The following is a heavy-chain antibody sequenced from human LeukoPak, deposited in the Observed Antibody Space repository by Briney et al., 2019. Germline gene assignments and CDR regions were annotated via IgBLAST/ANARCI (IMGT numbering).Heavy chain of an antibody. CDR2: ISNSGRTI. Sequence: GGSLRLSSAASGFTFSDHYMSWIRQAPGKGLEWVSYISNSGRTIYYADSVKGRFTISRGNAENSLYLQMNSLRAEDTAVYYCARVIATRPHYHYNMDVWGKGTTVTVSS. CDR3: ARVIATRPHYHYNMDV. J-gene: IGHJ6*03. D-gene: IGHD6-6*01. V-gene: IGHV3-11*04. CDR1: GFTFSDHY.